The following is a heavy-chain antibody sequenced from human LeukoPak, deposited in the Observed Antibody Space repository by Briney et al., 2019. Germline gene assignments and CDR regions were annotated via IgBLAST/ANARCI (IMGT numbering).Heavy chain of an antibody. Sequence: GTSLRLSCAASGFSFDDYAMHWVRQAPGKGLEWVSGIGWNSGSIGYADSVKGRFTTSRDNAKNSLYLQMNSLRAEDTALYYCAKDSRVSGSRYYGMDVWGQGTTVTVSS. J-gene: IGHJ6*02. CDR1: GFSFDDYA. V-gene: IGHV3-9*01. CDR2: IGWNSGSI. CDR3: AKDSRVSGSRYYGMDV. D-gene: IGHD3-10*01.